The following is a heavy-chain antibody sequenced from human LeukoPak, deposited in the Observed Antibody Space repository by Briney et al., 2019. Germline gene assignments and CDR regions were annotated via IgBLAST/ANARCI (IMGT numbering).Heavy chain of an antibody. V-gene: IGHV3-9*01. CDR3: AKDSYGGSGSYYLYSFDM. CDR1: GFTFNDYA. D-gene: IGHD3-10*01. CDR2: ISWNSGSI. Sequence: PGRSLRLSCAASGFTFNDYAMHWVRQTPGKGLEWVAGISWNSGSIGYADSVKGRFTISRDNAKNSLYLQMSSLRVEDTALYYCAKDSYGGSGSYYLYSFDMWGQGTMVTVSS. J-gene: IGHJ3*02.